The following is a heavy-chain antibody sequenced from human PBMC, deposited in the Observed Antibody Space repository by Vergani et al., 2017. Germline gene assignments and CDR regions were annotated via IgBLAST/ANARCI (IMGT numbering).Heavy chain of an antibody. Sequence: EVQLVESGGGLVKPGGSLRLSCAASGFTFSSYSMNWVRQAPGKGLEWVSSISSSSSYIYYADSVKGRFTISRDNAKNSLYLQMNSLRAEDTAVYYCAKDFGVVAATQYYYGMDVWGQGTTVTVSS. V-gene: IGHV3-21*04. J-gene: IGHJ6*02. CDR3: AKDFGVVAATQYYYGMDV. CDR2: ISSSSSYI. D-gene: IGHD2-15*01. CDR1: GFTFSSYS.